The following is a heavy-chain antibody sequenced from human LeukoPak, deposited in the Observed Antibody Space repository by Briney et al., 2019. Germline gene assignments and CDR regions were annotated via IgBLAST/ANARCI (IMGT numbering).Heavy chain of an antibody. CDR3: AKNVVVNSSPDY. CDR2: IRYDGSNK. D-gene: IGHD2-15*01. J-gene: IGHJ4*02. CDR1: GFTFSTYG. Sequence: PGGSLRLSCAASGFTFSTYGMHWVRPAPGKGLEWVAFIRYDGSNKYYADSVKGRFTISRDNSKNTLYLQMNSLRAEDTAVYYCAKNVVVNSSPDYWGQGTLVTVSS. V-gene: IGHV3-30*02.